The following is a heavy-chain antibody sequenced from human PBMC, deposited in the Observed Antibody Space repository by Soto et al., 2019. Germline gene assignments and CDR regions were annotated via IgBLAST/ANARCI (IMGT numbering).Heavy chain of an antibody. Sequence: GGSLRLSCAASGFTFSSYWMHWVRQVPGKGLVWVSRIGSNGRSTNYADSVKGRFTISRDNAKNTLFLQMNSLRAEDTAVYYRARDVSNSVDYWGQGTLVTVSS. CDR1: GFTFSSYW. V-gene: IGHV3-74*01. CDR3: ARDVSNSVDY. CDR2: IGSNGRST. J-gene: IGHJ4*02. D-gene: IGHD4-4*01.